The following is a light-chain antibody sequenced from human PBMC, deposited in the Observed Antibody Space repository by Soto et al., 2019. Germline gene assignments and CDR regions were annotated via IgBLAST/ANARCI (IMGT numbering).Light chain of an antibody. V-gene: IGKV3-15*01. CDR3: QQYNNWPPWT. J-gene: IGKJ1*01. CDR2: GAS. Sequence: EIVMTQSPATLSVSPGERATLSCRASQSVSSNFAWYQQKPGQAPRLLIYGASTRATGIPARFSGSGSVTEFTLTISSLQSEDFAVYDCQQYNNWPPWTFGQGTKVEIK. CDR1: QSVSSN.